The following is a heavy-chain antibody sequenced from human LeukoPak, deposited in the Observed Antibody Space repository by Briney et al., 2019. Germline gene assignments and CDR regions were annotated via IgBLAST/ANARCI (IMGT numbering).Heavy chain of an antibody. V-gene: IGHV1-2*02. J-gene: IGHJ4*02. CDR3: ARSGITTILKFDY. CDR2: MNPNSGAT. Sequence: ASVKVSCKASGYTFSGYYIHWVRQAPGQGLEWMGWMNPNSGATNNAQKFQGRVTLGRDTSISTAYMELGKLRSDNTAVYYCARSGITTILKFDYWGQGTLVTVSS. D-gene: IGHD5-12*01. CDR1: GYTFSGYY.